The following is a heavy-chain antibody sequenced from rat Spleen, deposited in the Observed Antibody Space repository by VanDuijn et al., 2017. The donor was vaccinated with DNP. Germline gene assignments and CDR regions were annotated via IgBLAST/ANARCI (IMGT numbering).Heavy chain of an antibody. CDR2: IWSGGST. CDR1: GFSLTSNS. D-gene: IGHD1-11*01. V-gene: IGHV2-1*01. J-gene: IGHJ2*01. Sequence: QVQLKESGPGLVQPSQTLSLTCTVSGFSLTSNSVHWVRQPPGKGLEWVGAIWSGGSTDYNSALKSRLSISRDTSKSQVFLKMNSLKTEDIGTYYCARGNNGGYDYWGQGVMVTVSS. CDR3: ARGNNGGYDY.